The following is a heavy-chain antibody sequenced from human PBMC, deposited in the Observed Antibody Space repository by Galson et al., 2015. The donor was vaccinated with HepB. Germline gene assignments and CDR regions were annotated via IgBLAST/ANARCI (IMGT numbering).Heavy chain of an antibody. D-gene: IGHD6-19*01. CDR3: ARDSGQWLHLGGAFDI. Sequence: LSLTCAVYGGSISSSSYYWGWIRQPPGKGLEWIGSIYYSGSTYYNPSLKSRVTISVDTSKNQFPLKLSSVTAADTAVYYCARDSGQWLHLGGAFDIWGQGTMVTVSS. CDR2: IYYSGST. V-gene: IGHV4-39*02. CDR1: GGSISSSSYY. J-gene: IGHJ3*02.